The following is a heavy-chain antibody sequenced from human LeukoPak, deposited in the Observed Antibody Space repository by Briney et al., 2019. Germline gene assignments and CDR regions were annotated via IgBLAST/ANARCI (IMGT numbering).Heavy chain of an antibody. D-gene: IGHD1-7*01. CDR2: IYTSGST. CDR3: ARTIAKYNWNYASYASFDY. Sequence: SETLSLTCTVSGGSIGSYYWSWIRQPAGKGLEWIGRIYTSGSTKYNPSLKSRVTMSVDTSKNQFSLKLSSVTAADTAVYYCARTIAKYNWNYASYASFDYWGQGTLVTVSS. CDR1: GGSIGSYY. J-gene: IGHJ4*02. V-gene: IGHV4-4*07.